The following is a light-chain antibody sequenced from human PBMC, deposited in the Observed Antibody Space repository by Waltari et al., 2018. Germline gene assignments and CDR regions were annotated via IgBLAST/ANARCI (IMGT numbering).Light chain of an antibody. J-gene: IGKJ5*01. V-gene: IGKV3-15*01. CDR2: HAS. CDR1: QSISFN. Sequence: EILMTQSPATLSLSPGERAPLPCRASQSISFNLAWYQQRPGQPPRLLIFHASTRATGIPARFSGSGSGTEFTLTIRTLQSEDSGVYYCQQYNVWPPITFGQGTRLEIK. CDR3: QQYNVWPPIT.